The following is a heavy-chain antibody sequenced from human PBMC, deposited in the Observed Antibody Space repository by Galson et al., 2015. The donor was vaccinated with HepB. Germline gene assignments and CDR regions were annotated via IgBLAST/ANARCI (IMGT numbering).Heavy chain of an antibody. J-gene: IGHJ6*02. CDR2: IFSNDEK. CDR1: GFSLSNARMG. D-gene: IGHD6-19*01. CDR3: ARIPGIAVAGTHYYGMDV. Sequence: PALVKPTQTLTLTCTVSGFSLSNARMGVSWIRQPPGKALEWLAHIFSNDEKSYSTSLKSRLTISKDTSKSQVVLTMTNMDPMDTATYYCARIPGIAVAGTHYYGMDVWGQGTTVTVSS. V-gene: IGHV2-26*01.